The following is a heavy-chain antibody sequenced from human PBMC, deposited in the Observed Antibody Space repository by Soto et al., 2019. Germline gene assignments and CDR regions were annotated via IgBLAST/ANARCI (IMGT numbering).Heavy chain of an antibody. V-gene: IGHV1-18*04. Sequence: ASVKVSCKAPRGTFSSYTINWVRQAPGQGLEWMGRISAYNGNTNYAQKLQGRVTMTTDTSTSTAYMELRSLRSDDTAVYYCARPERFSSAFDIWGQGTMVTVSS. CDR3: ARPERFSSAFDI. CDR2: ISAYNGNT. D-gene: IGHD1-7*01. CDR1: RGTFSSYT. J-gene: IGHJ3*02.